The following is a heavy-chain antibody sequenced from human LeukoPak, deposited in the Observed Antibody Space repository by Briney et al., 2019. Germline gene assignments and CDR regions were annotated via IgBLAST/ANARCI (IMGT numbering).Heavy chain of an antibody. CDR2: IYHSGST. Sequence: PSETLSLTCTVSGYSISSGYYWGWIRQPPGKGLEWIGSIYHSGSTYYNPSLKSRVTISVDTSKNQFSLKLSSVTAADTAVYYCARSYGYMTTTYTSLWYWGQGTLVTVSS. V-gene: IGHV4-38-2*02. CDR1: GYSISSGYY. J-gene: IGHJ4*02. CDR3: ARSYGYMTTTYTSLWY. D-gene: IGHD1-26*01.